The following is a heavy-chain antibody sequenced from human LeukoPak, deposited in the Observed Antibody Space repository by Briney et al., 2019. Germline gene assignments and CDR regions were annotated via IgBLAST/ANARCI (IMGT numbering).Heavy chain of an antibody. J-gene: IGHJ3*01. D-gene: IGHD2-21*01. Sequence: PGGFLRLSCAASGFTFNSFGMHWVRQAPGKGLEWVAVISYDGSNKYYADSVKGLFTISRDNSKNTMSLQMNSLRDEDTAVYYCAKGIASNDAFDVWGQGTMVAVS. CDR1: GFTFNSFG. V-gene: IGHV3-30*18. CDR3: AKGIASNDAFDV. CDR2: ISYDGSNK.